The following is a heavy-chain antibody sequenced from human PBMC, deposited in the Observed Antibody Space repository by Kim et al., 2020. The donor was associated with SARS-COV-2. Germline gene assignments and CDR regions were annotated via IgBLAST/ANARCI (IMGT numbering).Heavy chain of an antibody. Sequence: SETLSLTCTVSGGSISSGGYYWSWIRQHPGKGLEWIGYIYYSGSTYYNPSLKSRVTISVDTSKNQFSLKLSSVTAADTAVYYCASPYAGPGDFDSGGAFDIWGQGTIVTVSS. CDR3: ASPYAGPGDFDSGGAFDI. CDR2: IYYSGST. V-gene: IGHV4-31*03. D-gene: IGHD2-21*02. CDR1: GGSISSGGYY. J-gene: IGHJ3*02.